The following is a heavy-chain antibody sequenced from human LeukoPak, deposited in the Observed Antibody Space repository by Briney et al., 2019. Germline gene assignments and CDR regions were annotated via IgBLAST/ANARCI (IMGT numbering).Heavy chain of an antibody. CDR1: GGSISGYF. V-gene: IGHV4-4*09. D-gene: IGHD1-1*01. CDR3: SRGLRNEERYYKYYYMDV. CDR2: IHTIET. J-gene: IGHJ6*03. Sequence: TSETLSLTCTISGGSISGYFGTWIRQASGKGLEWIGYIHTIETKYNPSLQSRVSMSIDTSKNQFSLNLRSVTAADAALYYLSRGLRNEERYYKYYYMDVGGKGPTVTVSS.